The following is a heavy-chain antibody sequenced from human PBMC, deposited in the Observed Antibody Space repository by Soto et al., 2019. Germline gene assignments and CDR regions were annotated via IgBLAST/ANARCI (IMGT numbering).Heavy chain of an antibody. CDR1: GGSISSYY. D-gene: IGHD3-22*01. V-gene: IGHV4-4*07. Sequence: QVQLQESGPGLVKPSETLSLTCTVSGGSISSYYWSWIRQPAGKGLEWIGRVYTSGNTNYSPSLKSRVTMSVDTSKNQFSLKLSSVTAADTAVYYCARDIYDSSGYRVRAFDIWGQGTMVTVSS. CDR2: VYTSGNT. CDR3: ARDIYDSSGYRVRAFDI. J-gene: IGHJ3*02.